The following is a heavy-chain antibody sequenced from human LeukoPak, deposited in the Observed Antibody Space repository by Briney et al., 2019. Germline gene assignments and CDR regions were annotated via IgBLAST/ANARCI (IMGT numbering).Heavy chain of an antibody. D-gene: IGHD5-24*01. CDR3: VRGRDGSF. CDR1: GFFFNSYW. V-gene: IGHV3-7*01. CDR2: IKYDESEK. Sequence: PGGSLRLSCATSGFFFNSYWMTWVRQAPGKGLEWVAIIKYDESEKYLVESVEGRFTISRDNAQNSLFLQMDSLRVEDTAVYYCVRGRDGSFWGRGTQVTVSS. J-gene: IGHJ4*02.